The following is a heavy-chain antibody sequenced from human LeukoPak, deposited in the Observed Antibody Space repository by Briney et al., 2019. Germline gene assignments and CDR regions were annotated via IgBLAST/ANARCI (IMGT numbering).Heavy chain of an antibody. CDR1: GGSISSGDYY. CDR3: ARNLGYCSSTSCYPANFDY. CDR2: IYYSGST. V-gene: IGHV4-30-4*01. Sequence: SETLSLTCTVSGGSISSGDYYWSWIRQPPGKGLEWIGYIYYSGSTCYNPSLKSRVTISVDTSKNQFSLKLSSVAAADTAVYYCARNLGYCSSTSCYPANFDYWGQGTLVTVSS. D-gene: IGHD2-2*01. J-gene: IGHJ4*02.